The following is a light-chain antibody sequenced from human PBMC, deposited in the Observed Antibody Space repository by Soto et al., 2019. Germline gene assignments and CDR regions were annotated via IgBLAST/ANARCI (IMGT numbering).Light chain of an antibody. J-gene: IGLJ1*01. CDR3: SSYTDSSTYV. Sequence: QSVLTQPASVSGSPGQSITISCTGTSSDVGGYNYVSWYQQHPGKAPKLMISEVSNRPSGVSNRFSGSKSGNTASLTISGLQAEDEADYYCSSYTDSSTYVFGTGTQLTVL. CDR2: EVS. CDR1: SSDVGGYNY. V-gene: IGLV2-14*01.